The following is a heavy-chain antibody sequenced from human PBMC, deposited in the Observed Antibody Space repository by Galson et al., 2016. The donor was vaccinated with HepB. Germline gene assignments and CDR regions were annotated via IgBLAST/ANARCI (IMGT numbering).Heavy chain of an antibody. CDR2: TWADGRKK. CDR3: AREGHLWIACFDS. D-gene: IGHD2-2*03. J-gene: IGHJ4*02. CDR1: GFTLCDLG. Sequence: FLRLSRAVSGFTLCDLGIHRARQAAAKGLEGLAGTWADGRKKYYADSVKGRFPISRDNSNNTLYLHMTSMSAEDTDVYYCAREGHLWIACFDSWGQGTLVTVSS. V-gene: IGHV3-33*01.